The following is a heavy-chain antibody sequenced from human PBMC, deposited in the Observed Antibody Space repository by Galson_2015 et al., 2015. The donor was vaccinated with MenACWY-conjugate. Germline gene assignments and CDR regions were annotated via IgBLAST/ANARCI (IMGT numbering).Heavy chain of an antibody. Sequence: QSGAEVKKPGESLKISCKGSGYNFSTYWIAWVRQLPGKGLEWMGLISPGDSNTRYSPAFHGQVTISADNSISTAYLQLHSLQASDTAMYYCARHPPGGRGMDVWGQGTTVTVS. V-gene: IGHV5-51*01. D-gene: IGHD1-26*01. CDR2: ISPGDSNT. J-gene: IGHJ6*02. CDR3: ARHPPGGRGMDV. CDR1: GYNFSTYW.